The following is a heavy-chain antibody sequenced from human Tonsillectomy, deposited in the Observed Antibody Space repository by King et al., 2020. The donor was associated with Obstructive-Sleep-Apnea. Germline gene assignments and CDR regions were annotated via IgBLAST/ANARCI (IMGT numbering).Heavy chain of an antibody. D-gene: IGHD3-3*01. Sequence: TLKESGPTLVKPTQTLTLTCTFSGFSLSTSGVGVGWIRQPPEKALECLAPIYWDDDKRYSPSLKSRLTITKDTSKNQVVLTMSNMDPVDTATYYCAHSLLWSGYYRFDPWGQGTLVTVSS. CDR2: IYWDDDK. CDR3: AHSLLWSGYYRFDP. CDR1: GFSLSTSGVG. J-gene: IGHJ5*02. V-gene: IGHV2-5*02.